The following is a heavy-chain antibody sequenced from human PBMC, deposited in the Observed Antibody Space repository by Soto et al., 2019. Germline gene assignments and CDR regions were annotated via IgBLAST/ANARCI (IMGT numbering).Heavy chain of an antibody. Sequence: QVQLVQSGAEVKKPGASVKVSCKASGYTFTSYYMHWVRQAPGQGLEWMGIINPSGGSTSYAQKFQGRVTMTRDTSTSTGYMELSSLRSEDTAVYYCARGSHYCSSTSCLADYWGQGTLVTVSS. CDR3: ARGSHYCSSTSCLADY. J-gene: IGHJ4*02. D-gene: IGHD2-2*01. CDR2: INPSGGST. V-gene: IGHV1-46*03. CDR1: GYTFTSYY.